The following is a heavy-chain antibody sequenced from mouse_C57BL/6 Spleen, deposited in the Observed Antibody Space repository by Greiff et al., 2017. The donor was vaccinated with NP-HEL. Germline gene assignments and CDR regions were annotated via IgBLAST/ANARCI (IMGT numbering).Heavy chain of an antibody. CDR2: IYPGSGNT. Sequence: QVQLQQSGPELVKPGASVKISCKASGYSFTSYYIHWVKQRPGQGLEWIGWIYPGSGNTKYNEKFKGKATLTADTSSSTAYMQLSSLTSEDSAVYYCAGSFITTVVENWGQGTLVTVSA. CDR3: AGSFITTVVEN. V-gene: IGHV1-66*01. CDR1: GYSFTSYY. J-gene: IGHJ3*01. D-gene: IGHD1-1*01.